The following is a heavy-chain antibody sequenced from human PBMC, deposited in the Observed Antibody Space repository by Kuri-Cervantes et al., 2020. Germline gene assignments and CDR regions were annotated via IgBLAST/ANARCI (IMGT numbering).Heavy chain of an antibody. J-gene: IGHJ6*02. D-gene: IGHD5-24*01. V-gene: IGHV3-48*01. Sequence: GGSLRLSCAASGFTFSSYTMNWVRQAPGKGLEWVSYISSSSSTIYYADSVKGRFTIFRDNAKNSLYLQMNSLRAEDTAMYYCARKMATRSYYYYNGLDVWGQGTTVTVSS. CDR1: GFTFSSYT. CDR3: ARKMATRSYYYYNGLDV. CDR2: ISSSSSTI.